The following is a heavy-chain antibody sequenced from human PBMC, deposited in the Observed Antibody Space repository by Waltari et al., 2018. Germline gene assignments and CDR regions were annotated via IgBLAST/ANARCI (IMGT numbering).Heavy chain of an antibody. J-gene: IGHJ4*02. CDR2: INPKNGYT. D-gene: IGHD1-26*01. CDR1: GYSFTDYH. Sequence: QVQLVQSGTEVKKPGASVKVSCQASGYSFTDYHLHGVHQTPGQGLEWLGWINPKNGYTGYAQNVLGRVTMTRDTSINTVYMDLSGLRSDDTAVFYCARDPGPIVGAPDYWGQGTLVTVSS. CDR3: ARDPGPIVGAPDY. V-gene: IGHV1-2*02.